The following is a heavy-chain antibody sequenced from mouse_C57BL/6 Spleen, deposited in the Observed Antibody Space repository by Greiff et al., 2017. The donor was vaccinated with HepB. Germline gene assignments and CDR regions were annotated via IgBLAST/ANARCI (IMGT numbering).Heavy chain of an antibody. V-gene: IGHV5-4*03. J-gene: IGHJ4*01. D-gene: IGHD2-4*01. CDR3: ARVIYYDSFYAMDY. Sequence: EVKVVESGGGLVKPGGSLKLSCAASGFTFSSYAMSWVRQTPEKRLEWVATISDGGSYTYYPDNVKGRFTISRDNAKNNLYLQMSHLKSEDTAMYYCARVIYYDSFYAMDYWGQGTSVTVSS. CDR1: GFTFSSYA. CDR2: ISDGGSYT.